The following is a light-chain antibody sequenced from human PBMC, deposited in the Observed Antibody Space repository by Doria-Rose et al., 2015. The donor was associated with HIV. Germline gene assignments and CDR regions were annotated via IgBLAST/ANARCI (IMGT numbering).Light chain of an antibody. CDR1: QRFSSTY. CDR3: HQYGTSWT. J-gene: IGKJ1*01. CDR2: DGS. V-gene: IGKV3-20*01. Sequence: TQSPGTLSLSPGERATLSCRASQRFSSTYLAWYQQKPGQSPSLLIYDGSTSATGIPDRFSASVSGTDFTLTINRLEPEDFALYYCHQYGTSWTFGQGSKVEI.